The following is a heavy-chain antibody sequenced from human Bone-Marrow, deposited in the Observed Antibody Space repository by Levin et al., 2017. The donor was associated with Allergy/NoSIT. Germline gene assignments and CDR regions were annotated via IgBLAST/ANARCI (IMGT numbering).Heavy chain of an antibody. CDR1: GFTFDDYA. V-gene: IGHV3-9*01. Sequence: GGSLRLSCAASGFTFDDYAMHWVRLVPGKGLEWVSGISWNTGNIDYADSVPFLFPVSRDNAKNSLYLQMNSLRAEDTALYYCAKEKRPTGTGGGCLEEGGQG. J-gene: IGHJ4*02. D-gene: IGHD2-8*02. CDR3: AKEKRPTGTGGGCLEE. CDR2: ISWNTGNI.